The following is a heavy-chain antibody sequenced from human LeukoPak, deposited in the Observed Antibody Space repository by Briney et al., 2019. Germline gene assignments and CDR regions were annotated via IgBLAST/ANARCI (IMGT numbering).Heavy chain of an antibody. D-gene: IGHD6-13*01. V-gene: IGHV3-30*02. CDR3: AKGGYSSSWYLFDY. J-gene: IGHJ4*02. CDR1: GFIFSSYA. CDR2: IRYDGSNK. Sequence: GGSLRLSCAASGFIFSSYAMHWVRQAPGKGLEWVAFIRYDGSNKYYADSVKGRFTISRDNSKNTLYLQMNSLRAEDTAVYYCAKGGYSSSWYLFDYWGQGTLVTVSS.